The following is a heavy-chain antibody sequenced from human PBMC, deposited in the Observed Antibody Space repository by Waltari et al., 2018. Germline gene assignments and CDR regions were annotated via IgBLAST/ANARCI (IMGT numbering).Heavy chain of an antibody. Sequence: EVQLVQSGAEVKKPGESLKISCKGSGYSFTSYWIGGVGQMPGKGLEWMGIIYPGDSDTRYSPSFQGQVTISADKSMSTAYLHWSRLKASDTAMYYCATRRCSGGSCYAYDYWGQGTLVTVSS. V-gene: IGHV5-51*01. D-gene: IGHD2-15*01. CDR2: IYPGDSDT. CDR1: GYSFTSYW. CDR3: ATRRCSGGSCYAYDY. J-gene: IGHJ4*02.